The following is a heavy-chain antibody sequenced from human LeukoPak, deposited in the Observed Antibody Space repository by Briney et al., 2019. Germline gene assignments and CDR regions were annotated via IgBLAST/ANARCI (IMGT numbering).Heavy chain of an antibody. CDR1: GASISSYY. D-gene: IGHD6-13*01. Sequence: SETLSLTCTVSGASISSYYWTWIRQPPGKGLEWIGYINYSGSTTYNPSLKSRVTFALDTSRNQVSLKLSSVTAADTVLYYCARALAAGRVDSWGRGTLVTVSS. J-gene: IGHJ4*02. V-gene: IGHV4-59*01. CDR3: ARALAAGRVDS. CDR2: INYSGST.